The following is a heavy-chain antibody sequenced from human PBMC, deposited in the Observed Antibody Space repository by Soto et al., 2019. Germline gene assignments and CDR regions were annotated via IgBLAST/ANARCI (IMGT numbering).Heavy chain of an antibody. Sequence: SEALSLTCTVSGGSVSRGSYYWSWIRQPPGKGLEWIGYIYYSGSTNYNPSLKSRVTISVDTSKNQFSLKLSSVTAADTAVYYCARASGGYSYGDEYYYYYYGMDVWGQGTTVTVSS. CDR1: GGSVSRGSYY. CDR3: ARASGGYSYGDEYYYYYYGMDV. D-gene: IGHD5-18*01. CDR2: IYYSGST. J-gene: IGHJ6*02. V-gene: IGHV4-61*01.